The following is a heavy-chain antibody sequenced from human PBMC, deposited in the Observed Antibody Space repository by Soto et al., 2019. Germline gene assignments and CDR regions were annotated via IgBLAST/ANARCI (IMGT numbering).Heavy chain of an antibody. D-gene: IGHD6-13*01. CDR1: GGSISSGDYY. CDR3: AREGRLATAGRFDY. CDR2: IYYSGST. V-gene: IGHV4-31*03. Sequence: SETLSLTCTVSGGSISSGDYYWSWIRQVPKKGLEWIGYIYYSGSTYYNPSLKSRVAMSVDTSKNQFSMKLSSVTAADTAIYYCAREGRLATAGRFDYWGQGTLVTVSS. J-gene: IGHJ4*02.